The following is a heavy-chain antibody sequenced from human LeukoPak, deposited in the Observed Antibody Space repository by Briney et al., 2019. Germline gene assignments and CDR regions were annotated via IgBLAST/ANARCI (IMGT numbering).Heavy chain of an antibody. Sequence: GGSLRLSCAASGFTFSSYGMHWVRQAPGKGLEWVAVISYDGSNKYYADSVKGRFTISRDNSKNTLYLQMNSLRSEDTAVYYCAKNSGYSYGPSYYFDYWGQGTLVTVSS. V-gene: IGHV3-30*18. J-gene: IGHJ4*02. CDR3: AKNSGYSYGPSYYFDY. CDR1: GFTFSSYG. CDR2: ISYDGSNK. D-gene: IGHD5-18*01.